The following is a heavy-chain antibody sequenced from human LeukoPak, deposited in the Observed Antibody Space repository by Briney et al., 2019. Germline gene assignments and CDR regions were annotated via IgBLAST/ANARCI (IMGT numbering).Heavy chain of an antibody. CDR2: IKADGSEK. CDR3: ARVGRKQWLAYYYYYYMDV. J-gene: IGHJ6*03. D-gene: IGHD6-19*01. V-gene: IGHV3-7*01. Sequence: PGGSLRLSCAASGFTFTNYWMSWVRQAPGKGLEWVANIKADGSEKFYVDSVKGRFTISRDNAKNSLYLQMNSLRAEDTAVYYCARVGRKQWLAYYYYYYMDVWGKGTTVTVSS. CDR1: GFTFTNYW.